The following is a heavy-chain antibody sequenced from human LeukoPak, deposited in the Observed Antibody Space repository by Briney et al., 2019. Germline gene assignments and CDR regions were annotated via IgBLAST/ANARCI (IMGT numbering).Heavy chain of an antibody. D-gene: IGHD6-13*01. V-gene: IGHV4-4*07. CDR2: IYTSGTT. J-gene: IGHJ4*02. CDR3: ARRRTAAASGYFDY. CDR1: GVSLSGDY. Sequence: SETLSLTCIVSGVSLSGDYWSWLRQPAGKGLEWIGRIYTSGTTNYNPSLKSRVTMSVDTSNNQFSLNLRSVTAADTAVYYCARRRTAAASGYFDYWGQGILVTVSS.